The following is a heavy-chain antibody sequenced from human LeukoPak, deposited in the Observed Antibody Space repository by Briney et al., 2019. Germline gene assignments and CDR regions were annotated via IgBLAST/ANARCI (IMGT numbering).Heavy chain of an antibody. J-gene: IGHJ3*02. Sequence: SETLSLTCAVSGYSIISAYYWGWMRQPPGKGLEWIVSIHHSGSTYFNPSLKSRVTISVDTSKNQFSLKLTSVTAADTAVYYCARDRVGATYAFDIWGQGTMVTVSS. CDR1: GYSIISAYY. CDR2: IHHSGST. CDR3: ARDRVGATYAFDI. V-gene: IGHV4-38-2*02. D-gene: IGHD1-26*01.